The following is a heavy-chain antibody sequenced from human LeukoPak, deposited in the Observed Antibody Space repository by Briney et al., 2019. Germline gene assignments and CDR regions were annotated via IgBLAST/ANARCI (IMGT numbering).Heavy chain of an antibody. CDR3: AKDRGVFGSRHTAYWFDP. J-gene: IGHJ5*02. CDR1: GFTFSNYG. Sequence: GGSLRLSCAASGFTFSNYGMHWVRQAPGKGLEWVSFISYDGSNKYYADSVKGRFTISRDSSKNTLYLQMNSLRPEDTAVYYCAKDRGVFGSRHTAYWFDPWGQGTLVTVSS. CDR2: ISYDGSNK. V-gene: IGHV3-30*18. D-gene: IGHD3-10*02.